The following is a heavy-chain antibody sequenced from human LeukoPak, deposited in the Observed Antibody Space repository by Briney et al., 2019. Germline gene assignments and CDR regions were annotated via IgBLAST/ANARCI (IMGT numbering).Heavy chain of an antibody. V-gene: IGHV4-39*07. CDR1: GGSISSSSYY. CDR3: ARGEGRS. Sequence: SETLSLTCTVSGGSISSSSYYWGWIRQPPGKGLKWIGSIYYSGSTYYNPSLKNRVTISVDTPKNQFSLKLSSVTAADTAVYYCARGEGRSWGQGTLVTVSS. J-gene: IGHJ4*02. CDR2: IYYSGST. D-gene: IGHD2-15*01.